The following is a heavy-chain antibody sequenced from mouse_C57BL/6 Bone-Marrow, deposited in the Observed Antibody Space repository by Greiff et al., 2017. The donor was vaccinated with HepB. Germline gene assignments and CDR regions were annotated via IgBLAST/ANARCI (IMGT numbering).Heavy chain of an antibody. CDR3: SREGGTAQATAWFAY. V-gene: IGHV5-9-1*02. Sequence: EVMLVESGEGLVKPGGSLKLSCAASGFTFSSYAMSWVRQTPEKRLEWVAYISSGGDYIYYADTVKGRFTISRDNARNTLYLQMSSLKSEDTAMYYCSREGGTAQATAWFAYWGQGTLVTVSA. J-gene: IGHJ3*01. CDR1: GFTFSSYA. CDR2: ISSGGDYI. D-gene: IGHD3-2*02.